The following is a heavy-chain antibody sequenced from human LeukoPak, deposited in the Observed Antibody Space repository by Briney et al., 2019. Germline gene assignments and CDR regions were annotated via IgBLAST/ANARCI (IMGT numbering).Heavy chain of an antibody. CDR3: ARYYSSSWSYHPYYFDY. J-gene: IGHJ4*02. Sequence: PGGSLRLSCAASGFSFSNYWMSWVRQAPGKGLEWVANIKEDGSEKYYVDSVKGRFTISRDNAKNSLYLQMNSLRAEDTAVYYCARYYSSSWSYHPYYFDYWGQGTLVTVSS. V-gene: IGHV3-7*01. CDR2: IKEDGSEK. D-gene: IGHD6-13*01. CDR1: GFSFSNYW.